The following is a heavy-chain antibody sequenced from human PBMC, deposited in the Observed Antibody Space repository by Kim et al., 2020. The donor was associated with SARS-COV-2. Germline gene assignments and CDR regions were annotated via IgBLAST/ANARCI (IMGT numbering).Heavy chain of an antibody. J-gene: IGHJ4*02. CDR3: TRDSSDFDY. Sequence: SVKVSCKAAGDTFSNHAITWVRQAPGQGLEWMGRIIPLLAIANYPQKFQGRVTITADKSTSTAYMELSSLRSEDTAVYYCTRDSSDFDYWGQGTLVTVSS. V-gene: IGHV1-69*04. CDR1: GDTFSNHA. D-gene: IGHD6-6*01. CDR2: IIPLLAIA.